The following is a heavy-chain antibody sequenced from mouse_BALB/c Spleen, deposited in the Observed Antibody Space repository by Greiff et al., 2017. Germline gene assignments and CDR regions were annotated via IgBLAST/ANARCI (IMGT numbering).Heavy chain of an antibody. V-gene: IGHV5-4*02. CDR3: ARGGIGTNYFDY. CDR2: ISDGGSYT. CDR1: GFTFSDYY. D-gene: IGHD2-14*01. J-gene: IGHJ2*01. Sequence: EVQVVESGGGLVKPGGSLKLSCAASGFTFSDYYMYWVRQTPEKRLEWVATISDGGSYTYYPDSVKGRFTISRDNAKNNLYLQMSSLKSEDTAMYYCARGGIGTNYFDYWGQGTTLTVSS.